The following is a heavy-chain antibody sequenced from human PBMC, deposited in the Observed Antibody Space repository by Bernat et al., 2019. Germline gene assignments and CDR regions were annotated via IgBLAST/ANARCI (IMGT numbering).Heavy chain of an antibody. D-gene: IGHD3-22*01. CDR2: ISYDGSNK. CDR1: GFTFNNYG. Sequence: QVQLVESGGGVVQPGRSLRLSCAASGFTFNNYGMHWVRQAPGKGLEWVAVISYDGSNKYYTDSVKGRFTISRDNSKNTLYLQMNSLRPEDTAVYYCAKDRGGKVTYSYDSSGLSGFDYWGLETLVTVSS. CDR3: AKDRGGKVTYSYDSSGLSGFDY. V-gene: IGHV3-30*18. J-gene: IGHJ4*02.